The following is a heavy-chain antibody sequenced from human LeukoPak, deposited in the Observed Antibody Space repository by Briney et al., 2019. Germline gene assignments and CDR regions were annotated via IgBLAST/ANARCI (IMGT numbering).Heavy chain of an antibody. V-gene: IGHV4-59*01. J-gene: IGHJ4*02. CDR3: ARATRQWLVRGLDY. D-gene: IGHD6-19*01. CDR2: IYYSGST. Sequence: PETLSLTCTVSGGSISSYYWSWIRQPPGKGLEWIGYIYYSGSTNYNPSLKSRVTISVDTSKNQFSLKLSSVTAADTAVYYCARATRQWLVRGLDYWGQGTLVTVSS. CDR1: GGSISSYY.